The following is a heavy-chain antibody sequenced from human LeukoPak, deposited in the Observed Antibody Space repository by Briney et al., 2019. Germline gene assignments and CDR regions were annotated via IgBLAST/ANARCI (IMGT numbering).Heavy chain of an antibody. CDR1: GGSISSYY. Sequence: SETLSLTCTVSGGSISSYYWSWIRQPPGKGLEWIGYIYYSGSTNYNPSLKSRVTISVDTSKNQFSLKLSSVTAADTAVYYCASYSYGYFDYWGQGTLVTASS. V-gene: IGHV4-59*01. CDR3: ASYSYGYFDY. J-gene: IGHJ4*02. D-gene: IGHD5-18*01. CDR2: IYYSGST.